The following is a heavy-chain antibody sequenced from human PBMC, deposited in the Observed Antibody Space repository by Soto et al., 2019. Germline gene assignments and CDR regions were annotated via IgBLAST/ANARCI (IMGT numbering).Heavy chain of an antibody. V-gene: IGHV3-23*01. CDR2: ISGSSGDT. CDR3: ATFPQNSAHSGTYVDY. D-gene: IGHD1-26*01. CDR1: GFTFSSYA. J-gene: IGHJ4*02. Sequence: GGSLRLSCAASGFTFSSYAMSWVRQAPWKGLEWVSVISGSSGDTYYADSVKGRFTISSDKPKNTLYLQMNSLRAEDTAVYYCATFPQNSAHSGTYVDYWGQGTLITSS.